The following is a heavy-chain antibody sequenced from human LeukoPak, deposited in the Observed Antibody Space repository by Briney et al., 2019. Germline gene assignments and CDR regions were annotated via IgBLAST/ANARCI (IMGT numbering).Heavy chain of an antibody. CDR3: ARQMGYFDILTPPVY. D-gene: IGHD3-9*01. V-gene: IGHV4-39*01. Sequence: SETLSLTCTVSGGSISSSSYYWGWIRQPPGKGLEWIGSIYYSGCTYYNPSLKSRVTISVDTSKNQFSLKLSSVTAADTAVYYCARQMGYFDILTPPVYRGQGTLVTVSS. J-gene: IGHJ4*02. CDR1: GGSISSSSYY. CDR2: IYYSGCT.